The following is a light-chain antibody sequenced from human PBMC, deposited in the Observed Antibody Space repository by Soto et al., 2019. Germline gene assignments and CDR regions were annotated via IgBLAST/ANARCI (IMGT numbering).Light chain of an antibody. CDR2: AAS. Sequence: TQSPPSLSSSPGERATLSCRASQSVSSYLAWYQQKPGQAPKLLIYAASNRPSGIPSRFSGSGSGTDFTLTISSLQPEDFAIYYCQQGSSWPRTFGQGTKVDIK. V-gene: IGKV3-11*01. CDR1: QSVSSY. CDR3: QQGSSWPRT. J-gene: IGKJ1*01.